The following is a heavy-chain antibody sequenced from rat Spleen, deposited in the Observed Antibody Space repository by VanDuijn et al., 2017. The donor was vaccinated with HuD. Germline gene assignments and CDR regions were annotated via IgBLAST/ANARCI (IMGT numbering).Heavy chain of an antibody. V-gene: IGHV5S23*01. CDR2: ISPSGGNT. J-gene: IGHJ2*01. Sequence: EVQLVESGGGLVQPGRSLKLSCVASGFTFSDYYMAWVRQAPTKGLEWVASISPSGGNTYYPDSVKGRFTISRDIAKSTLYLQMNKLRSEDTATYYCTRAAFDYWGQGVMVTVSS. CDR1: GFTFSDYY. CDR3: TRAAFDY.